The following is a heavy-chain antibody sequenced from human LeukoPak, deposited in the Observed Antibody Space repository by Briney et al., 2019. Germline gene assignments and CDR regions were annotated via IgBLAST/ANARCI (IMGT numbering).Heavy chain of an antibody. CDR3: ARDPGSLN. CDR2: ISYDGSNK. CDR1: GFTFSSYA. Sequence: GGSLRLSCAASGFTFSSYAMHWVRQAPGKGLEWVAVISYDGSNKYYADSVKGRFTISRDNAKNSLYLQMNSLRAEDTAVYYCARDPGSLNWGQGTLVTVSS. V-gene: IGHV3-30*04. J-gene: IGHJ4*02.